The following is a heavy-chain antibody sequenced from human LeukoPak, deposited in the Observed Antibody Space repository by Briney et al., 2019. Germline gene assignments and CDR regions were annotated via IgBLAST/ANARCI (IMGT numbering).Heavy chain of an antibody. Sequence: AGGSLRLSCAASGFRFSSYAMSWVRQAPGKGLEWVSAISGSGVSTYYADSVKGRFTVSRDNSKNTLYLQMNSLRAEDTAIYYCAKRRSENIAAAGNYWGQGTLVTVSS. J-gene: IGHJ4*02. CDR1: GFRFSSYA. V-gene: IGHV3-23*01. CDR3: AKRRSENIAAAGNY. CDR2: ISGSGVST. D-gene: IGHD6-13*01.